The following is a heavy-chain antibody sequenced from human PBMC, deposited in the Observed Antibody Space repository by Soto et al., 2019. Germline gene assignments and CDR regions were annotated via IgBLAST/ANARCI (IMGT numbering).Heavy chain of an antibody. Sequence: QVQLVQSGAEVKKPGASVKVSCKASGYTFTSYGISWVRQAPGQGLEWMGWISAYNGNTNYAQKLQGRVTMTTDTSTRTAYMQLTRLRADDRAVDWGARGQTTMIGGVGDYWGQGTGVTVSS. CDR1: GYTFTSYG. CDR3: ARGQTTMIGGVGDY. J-gene: IGHJ4*02. CDR2: ISAYNGNT. V-gene: IGHV1-18*01. D-gene: IGHD3-22*01.